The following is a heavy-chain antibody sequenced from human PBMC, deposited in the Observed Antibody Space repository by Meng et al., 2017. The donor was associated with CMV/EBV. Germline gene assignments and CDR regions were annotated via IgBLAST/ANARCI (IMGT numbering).Heavy chain of an antibody. D-gene: IGHD3-9*01. CDR1: GGSFCGYY. CDR3: AYYDILTGLRN. CDR2: INHSGST. V-gene: IGHV4-34*01. Sequence: SETLSLTGAVYGGSFCGYYWSWIRQPPGKGLEWIGEINHSGSTNYNPSLNSRVTISVDTSKNQFSLKLSSVPAADTAVYYCAYYDILTGLRNWGQGTLVTVSS. J-gene: IGHJ4*02.